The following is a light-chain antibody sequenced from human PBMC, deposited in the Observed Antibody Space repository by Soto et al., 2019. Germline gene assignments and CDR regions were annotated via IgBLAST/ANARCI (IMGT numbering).Light chain of an antibody. CDR3: QQLNGSPWT. Sequence: IQLTQSPSSLSASVGDRVTITCRASPAIASFLAWYQQKPGTAPKLLIYGASTLQSGVPSRFSGSRSGTDYTLTIASLQPEDFATYCQQLNGSPWTFGQGTKVEIK. CDR1: PAIASF. J-gene: IGKJ1*01. V-gene: IGKV1-9*01. CDR2: GAS.